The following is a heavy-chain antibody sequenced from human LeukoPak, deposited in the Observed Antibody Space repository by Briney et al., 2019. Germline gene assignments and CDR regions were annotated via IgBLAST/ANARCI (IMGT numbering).Heavy chain of an antibody. CDR3: ARDAPTTVTTEPLDY. CDR2: ISAYNGNT. CDR1: GYTFTSYG. J-gene: IGHJ4*02. D-gene: IGHD4-17*01. V-gene: IGHV1-18*01. Sequence: ASVKVSCKASGYTFTSYGISWVRQALGQGLKGMGWISAYNGNTNYAQKLQGRVTMTTDTSTSTAYMELRSLRSDDTAVYYCARDAPTTVTTEPLDYWGQGTLVTVSS.